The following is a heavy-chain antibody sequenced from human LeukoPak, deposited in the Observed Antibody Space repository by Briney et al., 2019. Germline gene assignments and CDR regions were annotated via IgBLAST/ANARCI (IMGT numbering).Heavy chain of an antibody. CDR1: GFTFNSFG. Sequence: GGSLRLSCAASGFTFNSFGMSWVRQAPGKGLEWLSYISSSSSTIYYADSVKGRFTISRDNAKNTLYLQMNSLRAEDTAVYYCARVEIAAADWGQGTLVTVSS. D-gene: IGHD6-13*01. CDR2: ISSSSSTI. V-gene: IGHV3-48*04. J-gene: IGHJ4*02. CDR3: ARVEIAAAD.